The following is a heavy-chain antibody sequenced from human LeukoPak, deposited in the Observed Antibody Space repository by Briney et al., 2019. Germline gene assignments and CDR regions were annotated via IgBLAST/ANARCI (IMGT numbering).Heavy chain of an antibody. V-gene: IGHV3-48*01. CDR1: GFTFSDHS. J-gene: IGHJ4*02. D-gene: IGHD2-2*01. Sequence: SGGSLRLSCAASGFTFSDHSMNWVRQAPGKGLEWISYVGISSGNTKYADSVKGRFTISGDKAKNSLYLQMNSLRVEDTAVHYCARDTKYAFDNWGQGTLVTVSS. CDR2: VGISSGNT. CDR3: ARDTKYAFDN.